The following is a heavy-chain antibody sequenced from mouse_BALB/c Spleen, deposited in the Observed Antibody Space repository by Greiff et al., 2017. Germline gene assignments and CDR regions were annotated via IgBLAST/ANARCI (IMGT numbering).Heavy chain of an antibody. J-gene: IGHJ2*01. V-gene: IGHV2-4-1*01. CDR3: ARNSYGSRYLYSSGYSYYFGY. D-gene: IGHD3-1*01. CDR2: IWSGGST. Sequence: VQLQQSGPGLVQPSQSLSISCTVSGFSLTSYGVHWVRQCPGQGLEWLGVIWSGGSTDYNAAFISRLSISKDNSKCQVFFKMNSLQADDTAIYYCARNSYGSRYLYSSGYSYYFGYWGQGTTLTVSS. CDR1: GFSLTSYG.